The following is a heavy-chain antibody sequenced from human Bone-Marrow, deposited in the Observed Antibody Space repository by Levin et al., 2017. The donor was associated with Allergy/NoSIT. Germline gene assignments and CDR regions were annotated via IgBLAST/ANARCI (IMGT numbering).Heavy chain of an antibody. CDR1: GGSVSSGSYY. V-gene: IGHV4-61*01. Sequence: PSETLSLTCTVSGGSVSSGSYYWSWIRQPPGKGLEWIGYIYYSGSTNYNPSLKSRVTISVDTSKNQFSLKLSSVTAADTAVYYCARTVAVLELLFIVGWFDPWGQGTLVTVSS. D-gene: IGHD1-7*01. J-gene: IGHJ5*02. CDR2: IYYSGST. CDR3: ARTVAVLELLFIVGWFDP.